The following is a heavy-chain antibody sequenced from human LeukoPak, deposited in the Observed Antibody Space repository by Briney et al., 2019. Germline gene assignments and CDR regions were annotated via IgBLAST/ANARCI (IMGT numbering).Heavy chain of an antibody. CDR2: ISGSGDSA. V-gene: IGHV3-23*01. CDR3: AKDSITMVRGVIPNWFDP. D-gene: IGHD3-10*01. CDR1: GFTFSSYA. Sequence: GGSLRLSCAASGFTFSSYAMSWVRQAPGKGLEWVSAISGSGDSAYYADSVKGRFTISRDNSKNTLYLQMNSLRAEDTAVYYCAKDSITMVRGVIPNWFDPWGQGTLVTVSS. J-gene: IGHJ5*02.